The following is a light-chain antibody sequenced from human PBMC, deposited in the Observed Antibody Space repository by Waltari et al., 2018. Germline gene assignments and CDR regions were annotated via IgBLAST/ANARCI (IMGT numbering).Light chain of an antibody. CDR1: SSDVGIYNY. CDR2: EVS. J-gene: IGLJ3*02. V-gene: IGLV2-14*01. Sequence: QSALTQPASVSGSPGQSITISCIGTSSDVGIYNYVSWYQQHPGKAPKLLIYEVSNRPSGVSNLFSASNSGNAAPLTISGLQAEDEAHYYCSSYTTTDTPVFGRGTKLTVL. CDR3: SSYTTTDTPV.